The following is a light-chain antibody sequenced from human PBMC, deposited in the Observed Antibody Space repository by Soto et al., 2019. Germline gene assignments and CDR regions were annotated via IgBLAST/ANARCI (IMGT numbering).Light chain of an antibody. CDR2: SAS. V-gene: IGKV1-9*01. CDR1: QDISRY. Sequence: DIPLTQSPSFLSASVGDRVTITCRASQDISRYLAWYQQRPGKVPRFLTHSASTLQSGVPSRFSATGSGTTFTLTISSLQPEDIATYYLQQLNRFPRTFGQGTKVEV. J-gene: IGKJ1*01. CDR3: QQLNRFPRT.